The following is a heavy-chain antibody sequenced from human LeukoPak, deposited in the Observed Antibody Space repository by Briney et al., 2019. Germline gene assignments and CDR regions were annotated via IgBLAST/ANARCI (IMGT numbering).Heavy chain of an antibody. CDR1: GFTFSSYA. CDR3: AKWTRPDLSWEPRRKNWFDP. D-gene: IGHD1-26*01. V-gene: IGHV3-23*01. Sequence: GGSLRLSCAASGFTFSSYAMSWVRQAPGKGLEWVSAISGSGGSTYHADSVKGRFTISRDNSKNTLYLQMNSLRAEDTAVYYCAKWTRPDLSWEPRRKNWFDPWGRGTLVTVSS. J-gene: IGHJ5*02. CDR2: ISGSGGST.